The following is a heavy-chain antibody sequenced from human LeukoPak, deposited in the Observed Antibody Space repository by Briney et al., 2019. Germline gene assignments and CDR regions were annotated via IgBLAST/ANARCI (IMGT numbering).Heavy chain of an antibody. CDR1: GFTFSSYA. Sequence: GGSLRLSCAASGFTFSSYAMRWVRQAPGKGVEWVSAISGSGGNTHYADSGKGRFTISSDNSKNPLYLQMNSLRAEDTAVYYCAKRQAPGYGFDYWGQGTLVTVSS. J-gene: IGHJ4*02. V-gene: IGHV3-23*01. D-gene: IGHD5-12*01. CDR2: ISGSGGNT. CDR3: AKRQAPGYGFDY.